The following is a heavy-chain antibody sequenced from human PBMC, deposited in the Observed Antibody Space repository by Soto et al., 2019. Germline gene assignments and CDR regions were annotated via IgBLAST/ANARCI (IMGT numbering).Heavy chain of an antibody. D-gene: IGHD2-21*01. Sequence: ASVKVSCKASGYTFTSHYRRWVRQAPGQGLEWMGGITPSEDGTNYAKNFQGRVTMTRDTSTSTVSMELSILRYEDSAMYYCVRDQGSGTYHFDYWG. CDR2: ITPSEDGT. CDR1: GYTFTSHY. V-gene: IGHV1-46*01. CDR3: VRDQGSGTYHFDY. J-gene: IGHJ4*01.